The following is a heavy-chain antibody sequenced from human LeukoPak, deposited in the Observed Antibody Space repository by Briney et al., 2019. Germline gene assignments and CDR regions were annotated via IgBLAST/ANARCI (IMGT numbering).Heavy chain of an antibody. V-gene: IGHV4-30-2*01. CDR3: ARDRGYCSSTSCPEDFQH. D-gene: IGHD2-2*03. J-gene: IGHJ1*01. CDR2: IYHSGST. Sequence: SETLSLTCTVSGGSISSGGYYWSWIRQPPGKGLEWIGYIYHSGSTYYNPSLKSRVTISVDRSKNQFSLKLSSVTAADTAVYYCARDRGYCSSTSCPEDFQHWGQGTLVTVSS. CDR1: GGSISSGGYY.